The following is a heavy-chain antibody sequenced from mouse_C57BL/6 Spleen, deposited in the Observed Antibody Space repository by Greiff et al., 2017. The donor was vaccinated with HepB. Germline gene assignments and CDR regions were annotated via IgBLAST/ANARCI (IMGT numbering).Heavy chain of an antibody. CDR2: IYPGDGDT. V-gene: IGHV1-80*01. CDR3: AREEGNFSFDY. J-gene: IGHJ2*01. D-gene: IGHD2-1*01. CDR1: GYAFSSYW. Sequence: VQLQQSGAELVKPGASVKISCKASGYAFSSYWMNWVKQRPGKGLEWIGQIYPGDGDTNYNGKFKGKATLTADKSSSTAYMQLRSLASEDSAVYFCAREEGNFSFDYWGQGTTLTVSS.